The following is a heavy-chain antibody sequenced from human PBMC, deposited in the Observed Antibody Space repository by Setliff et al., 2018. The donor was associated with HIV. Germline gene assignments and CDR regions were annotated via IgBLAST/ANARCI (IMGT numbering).Heavy chain of an antibody. CDR1: GGTFSNYG. CDR3: ARESKYYYDSSGYYYL. Sequence: ASVKVSCKASGGTFSNYGMSWVRQAPGQGLEWMGGIIPISGTANYAQKFQGRVTITTDESTSTACMELSSLRSEDTAVYYCARESKYYYDSSGYYYLWGQGTLVTVSS. D-gene: IGHD3-22*01. V-gene: IGHV1-69*05. J-gene: IGHJ5*02. CDR2: IIPISGTA.